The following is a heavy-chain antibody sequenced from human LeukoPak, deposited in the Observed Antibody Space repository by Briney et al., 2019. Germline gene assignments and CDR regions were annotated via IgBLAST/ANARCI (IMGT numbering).Heavy chain of an antibody. V-gene: IGHV3-23*01. CDR3: AKSGYDILTGYDY. J-gene: IGHJ4*02. CDR1: GFTFRSYW. CDR2: ISGSGGST. D-gene: IGHD3-9*01. Sequence: GGSLRLSCAASGFTFRSYWMSWVRQAPGKGLEWVSAISGSGGSTYYADSVKGRFTISRDNSKNTLYLQMNSLRAEDTAVYYCAKSGYDILTGYDYWGQGTLVTVSS.